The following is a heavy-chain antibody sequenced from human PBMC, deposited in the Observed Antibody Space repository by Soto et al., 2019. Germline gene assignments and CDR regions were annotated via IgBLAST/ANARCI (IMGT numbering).Heavy chain of an antibody. CDR3: ATVDGFGVVTPFFEY. CDR2: SFYRGST. CDR1: GGSISSRSHY. D-gene: IGHD3-3*01. Sequence: QLQLQESGPGLVKPSETLSLTCTVSGGSISSRSHYWGWIRQSPGKHLEWIGSSFYRGSTHYNPSLKTRVTICLDTSKNKVSLKLYSVTAADTALYYCATVDGFGVVTPFFEYWGKGILVTVSS. J-gene: IGHJ4*02. V-gene: IGHV4-39*01.